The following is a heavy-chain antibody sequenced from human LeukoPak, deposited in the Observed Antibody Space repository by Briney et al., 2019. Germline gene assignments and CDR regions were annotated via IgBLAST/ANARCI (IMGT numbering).Heavy chain of an antibody. Sequence: ASVKVSCKASGYTFTSYDINWVRQATGQGLEWMGWMNPNSGNTGYAQKFQGRVTMTRNTSISTAYMELSSLRSEDTAVYYCAREVVVTAIWSYYYYGMDVWAKGPRSPSP. CDR1: GYTFTSYD. D-gene: IGHD2-21*02. J-gene: IGHJ6*02. CDR2: MNPNSGNT. V-gene: IGHV1-8*01. CDR3: AREVVVTAIWSYYYYGMDV.